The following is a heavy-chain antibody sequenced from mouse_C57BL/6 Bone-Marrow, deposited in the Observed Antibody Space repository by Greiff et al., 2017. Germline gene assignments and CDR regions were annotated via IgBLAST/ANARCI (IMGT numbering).Heavy chain of an antibody. CDR1: GFTFTDYY. CDR3: VNGDGNYPFDY. Sequence: EVMLVESGGGLVQPGASLRLSCAASGFTFTDYYMSWVRQPPGKAPEWLALIRNKANSYTTEYTASVKGRFTISRDTSQNILYLQMNTLRAEDSATYYCVNGDGNYPFDYWGQGTTLTVSS. D-gene: IGHD2-1*01. V-gene: IGHV7-4*01. CDR2: IRNKANSYTT. J-gene: IGHJ2*01.